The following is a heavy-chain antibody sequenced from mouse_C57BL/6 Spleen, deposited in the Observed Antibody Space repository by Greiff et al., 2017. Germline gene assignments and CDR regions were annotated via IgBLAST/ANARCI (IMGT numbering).Heavy chain of an antibody. CDR1: GYTFTSYW. D-gene: IGHD1-1*01. CDR3: ARWGGSSTYYFDY. J-gene: IGHJ2*01. V-gene: IGHV1-53*01. CDR2: INPSNGGT. Sequence: QVQLQQPGTELVKPGASLKLSCTASGYTFTSYWMHWVKQTPGQGLEWIGNINPSNGGTNYTETFKSQATLTVDKSSSTAYYQRSSLTKEDDAVNYDARWGGSSTYYFDYWGQGTTLTVSS.